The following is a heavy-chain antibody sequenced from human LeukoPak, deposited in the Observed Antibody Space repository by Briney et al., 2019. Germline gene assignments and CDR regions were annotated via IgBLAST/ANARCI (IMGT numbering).Heavy chain of an antibody. J-gene: IGHJ6*03. V-gene: IGHV4-61*01. CDR2: IYCSGST. CDR1: GYSISSGYY. Sequence: PSETLSLTCTVSGYSISSGYYWSWIRQPPGKGLEWIGYIYCSGSTNYNPSLKSRVTISVDTSKNQFSLKLSSVTAADTAVYYCARSPGCTNGVCYVGWYYYYMDVWGKGTTVTVSS. D-gene: IGHD2-8*01. CDR3: ARSPGCTNGVCYVGWYYYYMDV.